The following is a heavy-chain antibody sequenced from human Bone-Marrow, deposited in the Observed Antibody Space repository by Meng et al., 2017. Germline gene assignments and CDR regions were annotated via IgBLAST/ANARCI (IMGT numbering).Heavy chain of an antibody. J-gene: IGHJ4*02. CDR3: ARGYVVVTAIPGY. Sequence: GGSLRLSCAASGFTFSSYAMYWVRQAPGKGLEWVAVISYDGSNKYYADSVKGRFTISRDNSKNTLYLQMNSLRAEDTAVYYCARGYVVVTAIPGYWGQGTLVTVSS. D-gene: IGHD2-21*02. CDR1: GFTFSSYA. CDR2: ISYDGSNK. V-gene: IGHV3-30*04.